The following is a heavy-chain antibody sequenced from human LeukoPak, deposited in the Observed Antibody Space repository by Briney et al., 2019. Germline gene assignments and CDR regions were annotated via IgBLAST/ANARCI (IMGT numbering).Heavy chain of an antibody. V-gene: IGHV4-59*11. CDR2: IYYSGST. CDR1: GGSISSHY. CDR3: ARGGSGYYQYYFDY. Sequence: SETLSLTCTASGGSISSHYWSWIRQPPGKGLEWIGYIYYSGSTNYNPSLKSRVAISVDTSKNQFSLKLSSVTAADTAVYYCARGGSGYYQYYFDYWGQGTLVTVSS. J-gene: IGHJ4*02. D-gene: IGHD3-22*01.